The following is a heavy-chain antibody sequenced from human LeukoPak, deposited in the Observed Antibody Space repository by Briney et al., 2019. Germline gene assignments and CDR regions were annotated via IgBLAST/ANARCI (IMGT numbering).Heavy chain of an antibody. J-gene: IGHJ5*02. D-gene: IGHD2-2*01. CDR1: GFTFSTYS. CDR2: ISTSSRYI. CDR3: ARADCSSSTCYLRRSWFDP. V-gene: IGHV3-21*01. Sequence: KPGRSLRLSCAVSGFTFSTYSLHWVRQAPGKGLEWVSSISTSSRYIYYKDSVRGRFTISRDDAKNSLYLEMNSLRAEDTAVYYCARADCSSSTCYLRRSWFDPWGQGTLVTVSS.